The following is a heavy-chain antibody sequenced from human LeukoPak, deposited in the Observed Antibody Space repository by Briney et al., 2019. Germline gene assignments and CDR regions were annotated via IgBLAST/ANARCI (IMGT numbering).Heavy chain of an antibody. Sequence: PSGTLSLTCTVSGGSISSSSYYWGWIRQPPGKGLEWIGTIYYSGSTYYNPSLKSRVTISVDTSKNQFSLKLSSVTAADTAVYYCARDGYNPIDYWGQGTLVTVSS. CDR3: ARDGYNPIDY. CDR2: IYYSGST. CDR1: GGSISSSSYY. V-gene: IGHV4-39*02. J-gene: IGHJ4*02. D-gene: IGHD5-24*01.